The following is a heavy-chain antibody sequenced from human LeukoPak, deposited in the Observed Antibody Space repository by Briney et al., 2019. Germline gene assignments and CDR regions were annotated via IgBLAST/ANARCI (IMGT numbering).Heavy chain of an antibody. V-gene: IGHV1-69-2*01. D-gene: IGHD3-10*02. CDR2: VDPEDGET. CDR3: VTDTQVAPGDIIMFRDY. J-gene: IGHJ4*02. CDR1: GYRFTDYY. Sequence: GATVNISCKASGYRFTDYYIYWVQQAPGEGLEWMGRVDPEDGETVYAEKFKDRLTMTADTSTNTAYMELTSLTSADTAVYYCVTDTQVAPGDIIMFRDYWGQGALVTASS.